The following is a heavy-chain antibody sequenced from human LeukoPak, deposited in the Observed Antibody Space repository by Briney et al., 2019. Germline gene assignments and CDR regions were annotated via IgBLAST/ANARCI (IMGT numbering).Heavy chain of an antibody. CDR1: GGSISGSSYY. J-gene: IGHJ4*02. D-gene: IGHD4-17*01. CDR3: ARQMNTVTADY. Sequence: PSETLSLTCTVSGGSISGSSYYWGWIRQPPGKGLEWIGSIYYSGSTYYNPSLKSRVTISVDTSKNQFSLKLSSVTAADTAVYYCARQMNTVTADYWGQGTLVTVSS. V-gene: IGHV4-39*01. CDR2: IYYSGST.